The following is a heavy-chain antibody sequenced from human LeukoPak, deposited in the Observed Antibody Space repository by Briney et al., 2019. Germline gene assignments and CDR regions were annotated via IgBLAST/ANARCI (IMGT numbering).Heavy chain of an antibody. V-gene: IGHV4-34*01. CDR1: GGFFSGYY. J-gene: IGHJ4*02. Sequence: SETRSLTCAADGGFFSGYYWSWIRQPPGKGLEWIGEINHSGSTNYNPSLKSRVTISVDTLKNQFSLKRSSVTAANTAVYYCASAWNDYKDYWGQGTLVTVSS. CDR3: ASAWNDYKDY. D-gene: IGHD4-11*01. CDR2: INHSGST.